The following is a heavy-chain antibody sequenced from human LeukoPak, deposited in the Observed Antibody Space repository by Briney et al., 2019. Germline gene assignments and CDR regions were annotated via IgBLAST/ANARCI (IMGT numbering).Heavy chain of an antibody. Sequence: GGSLRLSCAASGFTFSSYWMGWVRRAPEKGLEWVANIKQDGSENYYVDSVKGRFTVSRDNAKSSLYLQMNSLRAEDTALYYCARDLSYWGQGTLVTVSS. CDR1: GFTFSSYW. D-gene: IGHD3-16*02. J-gene: IGHJ4*02. CDR2: IKQDGSEN. CDR3: ARDLSY. V-gene: IGHV3-7*01.